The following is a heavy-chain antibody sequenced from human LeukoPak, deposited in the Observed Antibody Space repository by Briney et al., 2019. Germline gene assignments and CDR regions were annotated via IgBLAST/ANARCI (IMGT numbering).Heavy chain of an antibody. CDR3: ARSVGGWELLYDYYYYYYMDV. CDR1: GYTFTGYY. J-gene: IGHJ6*03. Sequence: ASVKVSCKASGYTFTGYYMHRVRQAPGQGLEWMGWINPNSGNTGYAQKFQGRVTITRNTSISTAYMELSSLRSEDTAVYYCARSVGGWELLYDYYYYYYMDVWGKGTTVTVSS. V-gene: IGHV1-8*03. CDR2: INPNSGNT. D-gene: IGHD1-26*01.